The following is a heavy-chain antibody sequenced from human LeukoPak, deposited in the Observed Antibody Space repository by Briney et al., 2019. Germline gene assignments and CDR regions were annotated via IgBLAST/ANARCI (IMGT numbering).Heavy chain of an antibody. J-gene: IGHJ6*02. CDR2: IYSSGNT. V-gene: IGHV4-59*01. CDR1: GGSISGYY. CDR3: ARLDV. Sequence: PSEILSLTCTVSGGSISGYYWSWIRQPPGKGLEWIGYIYSSGNTNYNPSLKSRLTISVDTSKNQFSLKLSSVTAADTAVYYCARLDVWGQGTTVTVSS.